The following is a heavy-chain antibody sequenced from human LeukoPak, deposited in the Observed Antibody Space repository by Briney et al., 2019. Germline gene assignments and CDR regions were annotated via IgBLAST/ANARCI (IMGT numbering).Heavy chain of an antibody. D-gene: IGHD3-9*01. V-gene: IGHV4-4*02. CDR2: IYHSGST. CDR3: ARVRYFDWLLYGAFDI. CDR1: SGSISSSNW. Sequence: TSETLSLTCAVSSGSISSSNWWSWVRQPPGKGLEWIGEIYHSGSTNYNPSLKSRVTISVDKSKNQFSLKLSSVTAADTAVYYCARVRYFDWLLYGAFDIWGQGTMVTVSS. J-gene: IGHJ3*02.